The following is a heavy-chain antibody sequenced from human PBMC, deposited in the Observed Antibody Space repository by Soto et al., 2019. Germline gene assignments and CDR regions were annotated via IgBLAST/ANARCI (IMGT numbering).Heavy chain of an antibody. D-gene: IGHD4-17*01. CDR1: GFTFSSYA. J-gene: IGHJ4*02. Sequence: GGSLRLSCAASGFTFSSYAMHWVRQAPGKGLEWVAVISYDGSSEYYADSVKGRFTISRDNSENTLYLQMNSLRAEDTAVYYCARDRLDGDYVPDYWGQGTLVTVSS. CDR2: ISYDGSSE. V-gene: IGHV3-30-3*01. CDR3: ARDRLDGDYVPDY.